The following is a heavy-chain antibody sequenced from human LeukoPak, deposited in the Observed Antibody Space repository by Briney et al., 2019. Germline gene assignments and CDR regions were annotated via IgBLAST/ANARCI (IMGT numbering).Heavy chain of an antibody. CDR2: IYTSGST. D-gene: IGHD3-22*01. CDR1: GGSISSGSYY. V-gene: IGHV4-61*02. Sequence: SQTLSLTCTVSGGSISSGSYYWSWIRQPAGKGLEWIGRIYTSGSTNYNPSLKSRVTIPVDTSKNQFSLKLSSVTAADTAVYYCARSYDSSGSDYWGQGTLVTVSS. CDR3: ARSYDSSGSDY. J-gene: IGHJ4*02.